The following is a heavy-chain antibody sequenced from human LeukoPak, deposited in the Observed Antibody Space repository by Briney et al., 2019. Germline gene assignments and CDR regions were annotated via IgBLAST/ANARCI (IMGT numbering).Heavy chain of an antibody. D-gene: IGHD1-1*01. J-gene: IGHJ4*02. CDR1: GFTFSNYG. Sequence: GGSLRLSCVVSGFTFSNYGMNWVRQAPGKGLEWVSGIRDSGDSTRYADSVKGRFIISRDNPKNTLYLQMNSLRADDTAVYYCARGRNWSFDYWGQGTLVTVSS. CDR3: ARGRNWSFDY. CDR2: IRDSGDST. V-gene: IGHV3-23*01.